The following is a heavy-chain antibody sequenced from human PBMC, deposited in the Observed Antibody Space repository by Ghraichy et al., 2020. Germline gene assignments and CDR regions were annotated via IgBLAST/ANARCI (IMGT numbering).Heavy chain of an antibody. CDR1: GGSISSRTYY. Sequence: SETLSLTCTVSGGSISSRTYYWGWIRQPPGKGLEWIGSIYYSGSTYYNPSLKSRVTMSVDTSKNQFSLKLSSVIAADTAVYYCARQPSGSFDYWGQGTLVTVSS. D-gene: IGHD1-26*01. CDR3: ARQPSGSFDY. J-gene: IGHJ4*02. CDR2: IYYSGST. V-gene: IGHV4-39*01.